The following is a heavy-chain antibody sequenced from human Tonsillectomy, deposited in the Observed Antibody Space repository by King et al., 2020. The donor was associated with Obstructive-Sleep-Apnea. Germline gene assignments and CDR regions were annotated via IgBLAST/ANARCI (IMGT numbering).Heavy chain of an antibody. CDR2: IIPIFGTA. Sequence: QLVQSGAEVKKPGSSVKVSCKASGGNFSSYAISWVRQAPGQGLEWMGGIIPIFGTANYAQKFQGRVTITADESTSTAYMELSSLRSEDTAVYYCAGTYYYGSVSYYNGCYFDYWGQGTLVTVSS. CDR3: AGTYYYGSVSYYNGCYFDY. V-gene: IGHV1-69*01. J-gene: IGHJ4*02. D-gene: IGHD3-10*01. CDR1: GGNFSSYA.